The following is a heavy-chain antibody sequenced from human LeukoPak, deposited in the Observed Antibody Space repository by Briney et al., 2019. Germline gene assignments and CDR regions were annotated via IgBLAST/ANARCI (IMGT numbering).Heavy chain of an antibody. CDR1: GGSISSSSYY. CDR3: ARARRWLQLDWFDP. D-gene: IGHD5-24*01. Sequence: PSETLSPTCTVSGGSISSSSYYWGWIRQPPGKGLEWIGSIYYSGSTYYNPSLKSRVTISVDTSKNQFSLKLSSVTAADTAVYYCARARRWLQLDWFDPWGQGTLVTVSS. V-gene: IGHV4-39*07. J-gene: IGHJ5*02. CDR2: IYYSGST.